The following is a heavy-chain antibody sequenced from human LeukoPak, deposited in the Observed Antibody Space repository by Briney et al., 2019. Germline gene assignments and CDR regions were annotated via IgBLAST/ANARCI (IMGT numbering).Heavy chain of an antibody. CDR1: GYTFTSYG. V-gene: IGHV1-18*01. J-gene: IGHJ5*02. CDR2: ISTYNGNT. CDR3: AREWTSRSGAAAGFP. D-gene: IGHD6-13*01. Sequence: ASVKVSCKASGYTFTSYGISWVRQAPGQGLEWMGWISTYNGNTNYAQKLQGRVTMTTDTSTSTAYMELRSLRSDDTAVYYCAREWTSRSGAAAGFPWGQGTLVTVSS.